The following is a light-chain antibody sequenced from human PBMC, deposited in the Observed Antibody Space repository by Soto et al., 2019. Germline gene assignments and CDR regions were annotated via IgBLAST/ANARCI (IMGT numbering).Light chain of an antibody. Sequence: QSVLTQPPSVSAAPGQKVTISCSGSSSNIGNNYVSWYQQLPGTAPKVLIYDNNKRPSGIPDRFSGSKSGTSATLGITGLQTGDEADYYCGTWDNSLSGVVFGGGTKLTVL. CDR1: SSNIGNNY. CDR3: GTWDNSLSGVV. CDR2: DNN. J-gene: IGLJ2*01. V-gene: IGLV1-51*01.